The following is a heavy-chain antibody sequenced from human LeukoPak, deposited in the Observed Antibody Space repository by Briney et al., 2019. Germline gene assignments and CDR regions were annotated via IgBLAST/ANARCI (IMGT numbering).Heavy chain of an antibody. D-gene: IGHD6-19*01. J-gene: IGHJ4*02. CDR2: ISSSSGHI. V-gene: IGHV3-21*01. Sequence: PGGSLRLSCAASGFTFSGYNMNWVRQPPGKGLEWVSSISSSSGHIHYADSVKGRFTISRDNANNSLYLQMNSLRDEDTAVYYCARDPGTVADPYFDHWGQGSLVTVSS. CDR3: ARDPGTVADPYFDH. CDR1: GFTFSGYN.